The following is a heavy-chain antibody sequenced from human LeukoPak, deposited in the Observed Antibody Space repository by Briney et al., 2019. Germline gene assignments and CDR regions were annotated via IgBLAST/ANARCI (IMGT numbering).Heavy chain of an antibody. J-gene: IGHJ4*02. D-gene: IGHD6-6*01. Sequence: ASETLSLTCTVSGGSISSYYWSWIRQPPGKGLEWIGNIYYTGSTYYNPSLKSRVTISVDTSKNQFSLKLSSVTAADTAMYFCAREIRVATRRFDYWGRGTLLTVSS. CDR2: IYYTGST. V-gene: IGHV4-59*12. CDR3: AREIRVATRRFDY. CDR1: GGSISSYY.